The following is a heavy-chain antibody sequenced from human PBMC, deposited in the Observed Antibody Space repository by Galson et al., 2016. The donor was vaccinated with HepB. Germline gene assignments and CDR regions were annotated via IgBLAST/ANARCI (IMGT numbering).Heavy chain of an antibody. CDR3: ARHDYDSSGYNWFDP. V-gene: IGHV4-39*01. D-gene: IGHD3-22*01. Sequence: SETLSLTCTVSGGSISSGTYYWGWIRQPPGKGLEWIGTIYSGGRTYYNPSLMSRLTISVDTSKNQFSLRLRSVTAADTATYYCARHDYDSSGYNWFDPWGQGTLVTVSS. J-gene: IGHJ5*02. CDR1: GGSISSGTYY. CDR2: IYSGGRT.